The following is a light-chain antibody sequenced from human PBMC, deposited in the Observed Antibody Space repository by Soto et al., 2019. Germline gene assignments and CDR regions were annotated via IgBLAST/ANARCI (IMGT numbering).Light chain of an antibody. J-gene: IGLJ2*01. V-gene: IGLV2-14*01. CDR2: DVS. Sequence: QSVLTQPASVSGSPGQSITISCTGTSSDVGTYNYVSWYQQHPGKAPKLMIYDVSYRPSGVSDRFSGSKSGNTASLTISGLQAEDEADYHCSSYTSSSTSVVFGGGTKLTVL. CDR1: SSDVGTYNY. CDR3: SSYTSSSTSVV.